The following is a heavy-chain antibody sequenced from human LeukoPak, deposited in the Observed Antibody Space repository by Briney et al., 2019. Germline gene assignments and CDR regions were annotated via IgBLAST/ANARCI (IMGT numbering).Heavy chain of an antibody. Sequence: QPGGSLRLSCAASGFTVSSNYMSWVRQAPGKGLEWVSVIYSGGSTYYADSVKGRFTISRDNSKNTLYLQMDSLKPEDTAVYYCANLARPLDYWGQGALVTVSS. D-gene: IGHD6-6*01. V-gene: IGHV3-53*05. CDR2: IYSGGST. J-gene: IGHJ4*02. CDR1: GFTVSSNY. CDR3: ANLARPLDY.